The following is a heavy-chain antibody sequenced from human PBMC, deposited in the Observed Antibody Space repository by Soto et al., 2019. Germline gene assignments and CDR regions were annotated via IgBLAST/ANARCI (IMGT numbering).Heavy chain of an antibody. CDR2: ISGSGGST. CDR1: GFTFSSYA. CDR3: ASIAVAGTGFAY. D-gene: IGHD6-19*01. Sequence: EVQLLESGGGLVQPGGSLRLSCAASGFTFSSYAMSWVRQAPGKGLEWVSAISGSGGSTYYADSVKGRFTISRDNSKKTLYLKMNSLRAEDTAVYYWASIAVAGTGFAYGGQGPLVTVSS. J-gene: IGHJ4*02. V-gene: IGHV3-23*01.